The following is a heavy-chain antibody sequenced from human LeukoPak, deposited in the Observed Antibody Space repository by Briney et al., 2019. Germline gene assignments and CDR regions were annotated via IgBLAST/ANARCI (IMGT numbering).Heavy chain of an antibody. CDR2: IKQDGSEK. Sequence: GGSLRLSCAASGFTFSSYWMSWVRQAPGKGLEWVANIKQDGSEKYYVDSVKGRFTISRDNAKNSLYLQMNSLRAEDTAVYYCASLDYDFWSGIDYWGQGTLVTVSS. V-gene: IGHV3-7*01. CDR1: GFTFSSYW. J-gene: IGHJ4*02. D-gene: IGHD3-3*01. CDR3: ASLDYDFWSGIDY.